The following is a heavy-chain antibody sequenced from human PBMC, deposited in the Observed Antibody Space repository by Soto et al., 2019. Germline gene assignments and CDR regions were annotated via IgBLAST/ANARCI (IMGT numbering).Heavy chain of an antibody. CDR2: ISAYNGNT. CDR1: GYTFTSYG. CDR3: AREGRRPRYSYGMDV. J-gene: IGHJ6*02. Sequence: QVQLVQSGAEVKKPGASVKVSCKASGYTFTSYGFSWVRQAPGQGLEWMGWISAYNGNTNYAQKLKGRVTMTTDTSTTTTYMELRSLRSDDTAVCYCAREGRRPRYSYGMDVWRQGPTVTVSS. V-gene: IGHV1-18*01.